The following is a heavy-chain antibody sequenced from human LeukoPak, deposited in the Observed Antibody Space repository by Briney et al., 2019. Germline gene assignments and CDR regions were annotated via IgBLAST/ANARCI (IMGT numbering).Heavy chain of an antibody. J-gene: IGHJ4*02. V-gene: IGHV3-74*01. D-gene: IGHD3-16*01. Sequence: GGSLRLSCVASGFTFSNYWMHWVRQAPGKGLVWVSHINSDGSSTSYADSVKGRFTISRDNARNTLYLQMNSLRAEDTAVYYCAKGGSYVVDCWGQGTLVTVSS. CDR3: AKGGSYVVDC. CDR1: GFTFSNYW. CDR2: INSDGSST.